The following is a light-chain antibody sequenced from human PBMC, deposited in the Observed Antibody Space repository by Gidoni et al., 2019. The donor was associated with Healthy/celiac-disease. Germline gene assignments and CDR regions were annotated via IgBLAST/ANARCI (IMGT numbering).Light chain of an antibody. J-gene: IGKJ2*01. CDR1: QDIINY. V-gene: IGKV1-33*01. CDR3: QQYDNLLT. Sequence: DIQMTQSPSSLSASVGYRVTITCQASQDIINYLNWYQQKPGKAPKLLIYDASNLETGVPSRFSGSGSGTDFTFTISSLQPEDIATYYCQQYDNLLTFGQGTKLEIK. CDR2: DAS.